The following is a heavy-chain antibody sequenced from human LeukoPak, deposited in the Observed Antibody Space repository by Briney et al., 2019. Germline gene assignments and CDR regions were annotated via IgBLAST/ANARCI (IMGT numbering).Heavy chain of an antibody. CDR3: ARSPITMIVVVMKERGAFDI. CDR1: GGSISSSSYY. V-gene: IGHV4-39*07. Sequence: SETLSLTCTVSGGSISSSSYYWGWIRQPPGKGLEWIGSIYYSGSTYYNPSLKSRVTISVDTSKNQFSLKLSSVTAADTAVYYCARSPITMIVVVMKERGAFDIWGQGTMVTVSS. D-gene: IGHD3-22*01. CDR2: IYYSGST. J-gene: IGHJ3*02.